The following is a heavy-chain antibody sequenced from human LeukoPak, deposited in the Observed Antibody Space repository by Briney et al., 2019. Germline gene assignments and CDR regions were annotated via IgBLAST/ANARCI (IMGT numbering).Heavy chain of an antibody. CDR3: ARDPDTSSKVDY. CDR2: ITSSGSPI. V-gene: IGHV3-11*01. J-gene: IGHJ4*02. Sequence: GGSLRLSCAASGFTFSDHYMSWIRQAPGKGLEWVSYITSSGSPIYYADSVKGRFTISRDNAKNSLYLQMNSLRADDTAVYYCARDPDTSSKVDYWGQGTLVTVPS. CDR1: GFTFSDHY. D-gene: IGHD2-2*01.